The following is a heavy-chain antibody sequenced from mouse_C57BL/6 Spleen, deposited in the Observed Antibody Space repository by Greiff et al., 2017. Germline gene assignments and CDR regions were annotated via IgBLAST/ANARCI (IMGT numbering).Heavy chain of an antibody. Sequence: VQLKESGGDLVKPGGSLKLSCAASGFTFSSYGMSWVRQTPDKRLEWVATISSGGSYTYYPDNVKGRFTISRDNAKNTLYLQMSILKSEDTAMYYCASTYYYGSSFYYFDYWGQGTTLTVSS. J-gene: IGHJ2*01. CDR1: GFTFSSYG. D-gene: IGHD1-1*01. CDR2: ISSGGSYT. CDR3: ASTYYYGSSFYYFDY. V-gene: IGHV5-6*01.